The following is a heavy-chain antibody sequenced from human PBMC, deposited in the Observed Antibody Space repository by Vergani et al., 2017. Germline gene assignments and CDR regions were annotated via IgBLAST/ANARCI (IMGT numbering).Heavy chain of an antibody. CDR1: GFTFRNYI. D-gene: IGHD1-1*01. Sequence: EVQLVESGGGLVQPGGSLRLSCAASGFTFRNYIMHWVRQTPGRGLEYESGISRDGGDTYHANSVRGRFTISRDNSKNTVYLQMGSLETEDTAVYYCARGCARGTTLSTTWFDSLCQGTLVTVSS. CDR3: ARGCARGTTLSTTWFDS. V-gene: IGHV3-64*01. CDR2: ISRDGGDT. J-gene: IGHJ5*01.